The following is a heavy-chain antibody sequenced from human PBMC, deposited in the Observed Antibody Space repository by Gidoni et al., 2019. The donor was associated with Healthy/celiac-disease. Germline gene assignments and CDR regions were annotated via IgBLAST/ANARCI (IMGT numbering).Heavy chain of an antibody. V-gene: IGHV4-61*01. J-gene: IGHJ1*01. CDR2: IYYSGST. CDR3: ARDRGSSSSGYFQH. Sequence: QVQLQESGPGLVKPSETLSLTCTVSGAPVSSGSYYWSWIRQPPGKGLEWIGYIYYSGSTNYNPSLKSRVTISVDTSKNQFSLKLSSVTAADTAVYYCARDRGSSSSGYFQHWGQGTLVTVSS. D-gene: IGHD6-6*01. CDR1: GAPVSSGSYY.